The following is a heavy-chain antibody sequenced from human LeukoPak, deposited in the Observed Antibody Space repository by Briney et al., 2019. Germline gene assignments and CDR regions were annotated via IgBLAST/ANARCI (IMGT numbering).Heavy chain of an antibody. Sequence: GGSLRLSCAASGFTFSSYGMHWVRQAPGKGLEWVAFIRYHGSNKYYADSVKGRFTISRDNSKNTLYLQMDSLRTEDTAVYFCARRLYCSGDACYTGPDAFDLWGQGTMVTVSS. J-gene: IGHJ3*01. V-gene: IGHV3-30*02. D-gene: IGHD2-15*01. CDR3: ARRLYCSGDACYTGPDAFDL. CDR2: IRYHGSNK. CDR1: GFTFSSYG.